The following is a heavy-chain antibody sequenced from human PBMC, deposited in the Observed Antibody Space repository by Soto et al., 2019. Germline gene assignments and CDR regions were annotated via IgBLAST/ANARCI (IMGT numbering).Heavy chain of an antibody. J-gene: IGHJ6*03. D-gene: IGHD3-10*01. Sequence: QVQLVQSGAEVKKPGASVKVSCKASGYTFTSYDINWVRQATGQGLEWMGWMNHNSGNTGYAQKFQGRVTMTRNTSISTAYMELSSLRSEDTAVYYCARGLKYYYGSGSYYKNYYYYYMDVWGKGTTVTVSS. CDR3: ARGLKYYYGSGSYYKNYYYYYMDV. CDR2: MNHNSGNT. CDR1: GYTFTSYD. V-gene: IGHV1-8*01.